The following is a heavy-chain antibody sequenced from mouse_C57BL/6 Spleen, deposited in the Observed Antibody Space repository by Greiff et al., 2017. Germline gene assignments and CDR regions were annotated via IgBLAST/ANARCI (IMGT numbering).Heavy chain of an antibody. Sequence: VQLKESGAELAKPGASVKLSCKASGYTFTSYWMHWVKQRPGQGLEWIGYINPSSGYTKYNQKFKDKATLTADKSSSTAYMQLSSLTYEDSAVYYCASSYYSNYQFAYWGQGTLVTVSA. CDR2: INPSSGYT. J-gene: IGHJ3*01. CDR1: GYTFTSYW. V-gene: IGHV1-7*01. CDR3: ASSYYSNYQFAY. D-gene: IGHD2-5*01.